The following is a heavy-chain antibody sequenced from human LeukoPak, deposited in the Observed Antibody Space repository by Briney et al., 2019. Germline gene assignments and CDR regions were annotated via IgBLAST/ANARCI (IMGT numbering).Heavy chain of an antibody. Sequence: ETLSLTCAVYGGSFIGFHWNWIRQPPGKGLEWVSAISGSGGSTYYADSVKGRFTISRDNSKNTLYLQMNSLRAEDTAVYYCPKDDMVRGNWFDPWGQGTLVTVSS. CDR3: PKDDMVRGNWFDP. J-gene: IGHJ5*02. CDR1: GGSFIGFH. V-gene: IGHV3-23*01. CDR2: ISGSGGST. D-gene: IGHD3-10*01.